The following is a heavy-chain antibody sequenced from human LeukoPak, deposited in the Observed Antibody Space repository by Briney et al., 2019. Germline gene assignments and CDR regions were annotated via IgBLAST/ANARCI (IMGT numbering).Heavy chain of an antibody. V-gene: IGHV3-11*01. CDR3: AKDSTAAGTKSPFDY. D-gene: IGHD6-13*01. Sequence: PGGSLRLSCAASGFTFSDYYMTWIRQAPGKGLEWVSYIRSSGRTIYYADSVKGRFTISRDNAKNSLYLQMNSLRAEDTALYYCAKDSTAAGTKSPFDYWGQGTLVTVSS. CDR2: IRSSGRTI. CDR1: GFTFSDYY. J-gene: IGHJ4*02.